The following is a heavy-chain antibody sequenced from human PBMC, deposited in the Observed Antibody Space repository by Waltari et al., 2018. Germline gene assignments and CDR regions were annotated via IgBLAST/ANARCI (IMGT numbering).Heavy chain of an antibody. CDR2: MYDSGST. J-gene: IGHJ4*02. CDR3: AGRRWHELVPCDY. V-gene: IGHV4-39*01. D-gene: IGHD2-8*01. CDR1: GGSISSSSYY. Sequence: QLQLQETGPGLVKPSETLSLTCPVPGGSISSSSYYWGWIRQPPGKGLEWIGSMYDSGSTYDNPARKSGVTISVDTSRNQFSLKLRSVTAADTAVYYCAGRRWHELVPCDYWGQGTLVTVSS.